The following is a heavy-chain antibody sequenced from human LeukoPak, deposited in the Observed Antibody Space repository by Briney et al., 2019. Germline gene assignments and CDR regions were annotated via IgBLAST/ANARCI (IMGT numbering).Heavy chain of an antibody. CDR3: ASPGSYRYYRAFDI. Sequence: PGGSLRLSCAASGFTVSSNYMSWVRQAPGKGLEWVSVIYSGGSTYYADSVKGRFTISRDNSKNTLYLQMNSLRAEDTAVYYCASPGSYRYYRAFDIWGQGTMVTVSS. V-gene: IGHV3-53*01. CDR1: GFTVSSNY. D-gene: IGHD3-16*02. J-gene: IGHJ3*02. CDR2: IYSGGST.